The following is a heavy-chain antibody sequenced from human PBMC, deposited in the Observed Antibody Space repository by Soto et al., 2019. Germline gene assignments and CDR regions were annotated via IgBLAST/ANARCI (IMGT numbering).Heavy chain of an antibody. J-gene: IGHJ2*01. Sequence: QVQLQESGPGLVKPSETLSLTCTVSGGSISSYYWSWIRQPPGKGLEWIGDIYYSGSTNYNPSLKSPVTMSVDTSKKQFSMNLSSVNAAATAVSYCARIYDFWSGDYRVTAMGLYCDLWGRGTLVTVSS. D-gene: IGHD3-3*01. CDR1: GGSISSYY. CDR2: IYYSGST. CDR3: ARIYDFWSGDYRVTAMGLYCDL. V-gene: IGHV4-59*01.